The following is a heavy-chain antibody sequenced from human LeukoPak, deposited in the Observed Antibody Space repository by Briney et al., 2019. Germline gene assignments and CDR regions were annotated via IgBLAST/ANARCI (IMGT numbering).Heavy chain of an antibody. CDR3: ARGRSGYDFWSGYSKAPHFDY. V-gene: IGHV1-69*05. J-gene: IGHJ4*02. D-gene: IGHD3-3*01. CDR1: GGTFSSYA. Sequence: SVKVSCKASGGTFSSYAISWVRQAPGQGLEWMGGIIPIFGTANYAQKFQGRVTITTDESTSTAYMELSSLRSEDTAVYYCARGRSGYDFWSGYSKAPHFDYRGQGTLVTVS. CDR2: IIPIFGTA.